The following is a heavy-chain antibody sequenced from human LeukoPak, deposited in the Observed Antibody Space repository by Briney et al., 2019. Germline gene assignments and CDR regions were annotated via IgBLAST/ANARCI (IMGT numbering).Heavy chain of an antibody. D-gene: IGHD3-9*01. CDR3: ARAPYDILTGYFLFDS. CDR2: IYYSGST. CDR1: GGSISSYY. Sequence: SETLSLTCTVSGGSISSYYWSWIRQPLGKGLEWIGYIYYSGSTNYNPSLKSRVTISVDTSKNQFSLKLSSVTAADTAVYYCARAPYDILTGYFLFDSWGQGTLVTVSS. V-gene: IGHV4-59*01. J-gene: IGHJ4*02.